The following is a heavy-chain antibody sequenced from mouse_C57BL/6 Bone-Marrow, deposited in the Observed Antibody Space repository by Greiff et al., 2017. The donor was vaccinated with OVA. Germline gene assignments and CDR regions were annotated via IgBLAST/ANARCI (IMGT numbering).Heavy chain of an antibody. CDR2: IDPSDSYT. V-gene: IGHV1-69*01. J-gene: IGHJ2*01. Sequence: QVQLQQPGAELVMPGASVKLSCKASGYTFTSYWMHWVKQRPGQGLEWIGEIDPSDSYTNYNQKFKGKSTLTVDKSSSTAYMQLSSLTSEDSAVYYCAREVITTVVPYFDYWGQGTTLTVSS. CDR3: AREVITTVVPYFDY. D-gene: IGHD1-1*01. CDR1: GYTFTSYW.